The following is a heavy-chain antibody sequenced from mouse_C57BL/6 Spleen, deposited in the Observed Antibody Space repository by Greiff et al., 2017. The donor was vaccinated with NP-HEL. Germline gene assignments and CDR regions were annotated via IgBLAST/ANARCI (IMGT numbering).Heavy chain of an antibody. J-gene: IGHJ3*01. CDR1: GYNINGDW. CDR3: ATVKSSTYCIAY. D-gene: IGHD5-5*01. CDR2: INPRNGGT. V-gene: IGHV1-53*01. Sequence: VQLQQSGTELVKPGASVKLSCKASGYNINGDWMHWVKQRPEQGLEWIGKINPRNGGTKYNEKFKCKATLTADTSSSTAYMQLSSLTSEDSAVYYCATVKSSTYCIAYWGQGTLVTVSA.